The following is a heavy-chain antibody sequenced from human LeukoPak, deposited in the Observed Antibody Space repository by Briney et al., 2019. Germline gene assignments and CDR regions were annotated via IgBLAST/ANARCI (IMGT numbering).Heavy chain of an antibody. V-gene: IGHV4-61*01. CDR1: GGSVSSGSYY. CDR2: IYYSGST. D-gene: IGHD5-18*01. J-gene: IGHJ4*02. CDR3: ARWNLQLWSTFDY. Sequence: SETLSLTCTVSGGSVSSGSYYWSWIRQPPGKGLEWIGYIYYSGSTNYNPSLKSRVTISVDTSKNQFSLKLSSVTAADTAVYYCARWNLQLWSTFDYWGQGTLVTVSS.